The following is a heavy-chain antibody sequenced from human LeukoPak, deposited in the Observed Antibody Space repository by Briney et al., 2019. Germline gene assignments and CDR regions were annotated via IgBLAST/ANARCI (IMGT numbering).Heavy chain of an antibody. CDR1: GFTFSSYG. J-gene: IGHJ4*02. V-gene: IGHV3-30*18. D-gene: IGHD6-25*01. Sequence: PGGSLRLSCAASGFTFSSYGMHWVRQAPGKGLEWVAVISYDGSNKYYADSVKGRFTISRDNSKNTLYLHMNSLRGEDTAVYYCAKAARLGPSHFDYWGRGTLVTVSS. CDR2: ISYDGSNK. CDR3: AKAARLGPSHFDY.